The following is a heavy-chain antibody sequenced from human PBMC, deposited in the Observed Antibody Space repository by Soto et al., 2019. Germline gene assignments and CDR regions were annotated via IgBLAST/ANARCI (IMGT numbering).Heavy chain of an antibody. CDR1: GGTFSSYA. Sequence: QVQLVQSGAEVKKPGSSVKVSCKASGGTFSSYAISWVRQAPGQGLEWMGGIIPIFGTANYAQKFQGRVTITADESTSTAYIELSSLRSEDTAVYYCARARYCSGGSCQDWFDPWGQGTLVTVSS. CDR3: ARARYCSGGSCQDWFDP. CDR2: IIPIFGTA. J-gene: IGHJ5*02. D-gene: IGHD2-15*01. V-gene: IGHV1-69*01.